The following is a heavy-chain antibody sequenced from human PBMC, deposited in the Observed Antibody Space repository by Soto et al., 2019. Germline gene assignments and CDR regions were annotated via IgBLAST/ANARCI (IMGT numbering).Heavy chain of an antibody. CDR2: ISYDGSNK. CDR3: ARDYYDSSGSYPLGLPDY. D-gene: IGHD3-22*01. J-gene: IGHJ4*02. Sequence: GGSLRLSCAASGFTFSSYAMHWVRQAPGKGLEWVAVISYDGSNKYYADSVKGRFTISRDNSKNRLYLQMKRLRAEETAVYYCARDYYDSSGSYPLGLPDYWGQGTLVTVSP. CDR1: GFTFSSYA. V-gene: IGHV3-30-3*01.